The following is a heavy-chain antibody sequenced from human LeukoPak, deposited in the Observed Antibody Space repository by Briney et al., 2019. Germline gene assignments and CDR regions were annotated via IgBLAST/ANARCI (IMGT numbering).Heavy chain of an antibody. CDR1: GFTFSSYW. CDR3: ARVRLVVRGVDAFDI. Sequence: GGSLRLSCAASGFTFSSYWMSWVRQAPGKGLEWVANIKQDGSEKYYVDSVKGRFTISRDNAKNSLYLQMNSLRAEDTAVYYCARVRLVVRGVDAFDIWGQGTMVTVSS. V-gene: IGHV3-7*01. CDR2: IKQDGSEK. D-gene: IGHD3-10*01. J-gene: IGHJ3*02.